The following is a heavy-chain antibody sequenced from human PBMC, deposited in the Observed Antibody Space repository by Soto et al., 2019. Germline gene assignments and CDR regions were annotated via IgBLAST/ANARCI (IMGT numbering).Heavy chain of an antibody. CDR1: GGSISSSNW. V-gene: IGHV4-4*02. Sequence: QVQLQESGPGLVKPSETLSLTCAVSGGSISSSNWWSWVRQPPGKGLEWIGEIYHSGSTNYNPSLKSRVTISVDKSKNQFSLKLSSVTAADTAVYYCASWARHDYGDYAADYWGQGTLVTVSS. J-gene: IGHJ4*02. CDR3: ASWARHDYGDYAADY. D-gene: IGHD4-17*01. CDR2: IYHSGST.